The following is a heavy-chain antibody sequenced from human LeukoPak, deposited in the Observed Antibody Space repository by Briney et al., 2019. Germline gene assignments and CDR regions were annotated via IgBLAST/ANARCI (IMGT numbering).Heavy chain of an antibody. CDR1: GGSISSSSYY. Sequence: SETLSLTCTVSGGSISSSSYYWGWIRQPPGKGLEWIGSIYYSGSTYYNPSLKSRVTISVDTSKNQFSLKLSSVTAADTAVYYCAILRPSLLGGVGTFDYWGQGTLVTVSS. CDR3: AILRPSLLGGVGTFDY. D-gene: IGHD3-16*01. J-gene: IGHJ4*02. CDR2: IYYSGST. V-gene: IGHV4-39*01.